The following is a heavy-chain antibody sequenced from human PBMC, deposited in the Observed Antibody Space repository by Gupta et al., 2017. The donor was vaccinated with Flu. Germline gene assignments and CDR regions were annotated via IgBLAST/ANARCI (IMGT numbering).Heavy chain of an antibody. CDR3: AGPPPYYGGNYYYYYGMDV. Sequence: EVQLVESGGGLVQPGGSLRLSCAASGFTFSSYWMHWVRQAPGKGMVWVSRINSDGSSTSYADSVKGRFTISRDNAKNTLYLQMNSLRAEDTAVYYCAGPPPYYGGNYYYYYGMDVWGQGTTVTVSS. CDR2: INSDGSST. V-gene: IGHV3-74*01. J-gene: IGHJ6*02. D-gene: IGHD4-17*01. CDR1: GFTFSSYW.